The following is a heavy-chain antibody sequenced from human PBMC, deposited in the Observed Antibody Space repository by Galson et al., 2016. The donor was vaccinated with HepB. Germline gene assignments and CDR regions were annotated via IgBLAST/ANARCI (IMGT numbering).Heavy chain of an antibody. D-gene: IGHD1-26*01. J-gene: IGHJ4*02. CDR3: ARADSGSYYSSVDY. Sequence: SVKVSCKASGYTFTSYALHWVRQAPGQRLEWMGWINAGNGNTKYSQKFQGRVTITRDTSASTAYMELSSLRSEDTAGYYCARADSGSYYSSVDYWGQGTLVTVSS. CDR1: GYTFTSYA. V-gene: IGHV1-3*01. CDR2: INAGNGNT.